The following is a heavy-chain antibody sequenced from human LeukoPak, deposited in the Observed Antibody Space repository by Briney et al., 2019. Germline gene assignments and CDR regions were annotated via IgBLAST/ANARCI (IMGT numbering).Heavy chain of an antibody. Sequence: PGGSLRLSCAASGFTLSSYSMNWVRQAPGKGLEWVSSISSSSSYIYYADSVKGRFTISRDNAKNSLYLQMNSLRAEDTAVYYCARDLAAVAAPFDYWGQGTLVTVSS. J-gene: IGHJ4*02. D-gene: IGHD6-19*01. V-gene: IGHV3-21*01. CDR1: GFTLSSYS. CDR3: ARDLAAVAAPFDY. CDR2: ISSSSSYI.